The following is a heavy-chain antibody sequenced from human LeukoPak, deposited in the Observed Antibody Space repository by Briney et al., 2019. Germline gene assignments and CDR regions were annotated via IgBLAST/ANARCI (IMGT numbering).Heavy chain of an antibody. Sequence: GRSLRLSCAASGFTFSSYAMSWVRQAPGKGLEWVSAISGSGDDTHYADSVKGRFTISRDNSKNTLYLQMNSLRAEDTAVYYCAKEVLGYFDLNWLDPWGQGTLVTVSS. V-gene: IGHV3-23*01. CDR2: ISGSGDDT. J-gene: IGHJ5*02. CDR3: AKEVLGYFDLNWLDP. CDR1: GFTFSSYA. D-gene: IGHD3-9*01.